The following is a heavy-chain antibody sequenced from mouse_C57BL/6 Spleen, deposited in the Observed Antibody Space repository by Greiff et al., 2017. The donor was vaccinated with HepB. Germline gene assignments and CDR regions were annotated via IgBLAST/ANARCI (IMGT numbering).Heavy chain of an antibody. J-gene: IGHJ3*01. CDR3: ARRGGAWFAY. CDR1: GYTFTGYW. Sequence: VQLQQSGAELMKPGASVKLSCKATGYTFTGYWIEWVKQRPGHGLEWIGEILPGSGSTNYNEKFKGKATFTADPSSNTAYMQLSNLTTEDSAIYYCARRGGAWFAYWGQGTLVTVSA. V-gene: IGHV1-9*01. CDR2: ILPGSGST.